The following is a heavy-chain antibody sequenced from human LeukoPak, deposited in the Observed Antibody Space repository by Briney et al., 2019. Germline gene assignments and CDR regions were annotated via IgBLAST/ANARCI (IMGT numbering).Heavy chain of an antibody. CDR1: GGSVSSYH. V-gene: IGHV4-59*08. D-gene: IGHD3-22*01. Sequence: SETLSLTCTVSGGSVSSYHWSWFRQAPGKGLEWIGYIYDSGSTNFNPSLKSRVTISVDTSKNQFSLKLSSVTAADTAVYYCARGRRLYYYDSSGYLFDYWGQGTLVTVSS. J-gene: IGHJ4*02. CDR2: IYDSGST. CDR3: ARGRRLYYYDSSGYLFDY.